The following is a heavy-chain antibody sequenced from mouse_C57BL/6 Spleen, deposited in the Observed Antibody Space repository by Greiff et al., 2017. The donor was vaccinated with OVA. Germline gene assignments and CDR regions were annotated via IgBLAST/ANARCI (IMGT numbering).Heavy chain of an antibody. CDR1: GYTFTDYY. V-gene: IGHV1-26*01. D-gene: IGHD1-1*01. CDR3: ARYDYYGSSRAWFAY. J-gene: IGHJ3*01. CDR2: INPNNGGT. Sequence: VQLQQSGPELVKPGASVKISCKASGYTFTDYYMNWVKQSHGKSLEWIGDINPNNGGTSYNQKFKDKATLTVDKSSSTAYMELRSLTSEDSAVYYCARYDYYGSSRAWFAYWGQGTLVTVSA.